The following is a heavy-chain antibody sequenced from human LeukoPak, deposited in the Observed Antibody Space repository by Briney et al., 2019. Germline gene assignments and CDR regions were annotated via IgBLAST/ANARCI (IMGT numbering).Heavy chain of an antibody. Sequence: GGSLRLSRAASGFTFSSYAMSWVRQAPGKRLEWVSAISGSGGSTYYADSVKGRFTISRDNSKNTLYLQMNSLRAEDTAVYYCTKSRILTGYTHNYWGQGTLVTVSS. D-gene: IGHD3-9*01. CDR2: ISGSGGST. V-gene: IGHV3-23*01. J-gene: IGHJ4*02. CDR3: TKSRILTGYTHNY. CDR1: GFTFSSYA.